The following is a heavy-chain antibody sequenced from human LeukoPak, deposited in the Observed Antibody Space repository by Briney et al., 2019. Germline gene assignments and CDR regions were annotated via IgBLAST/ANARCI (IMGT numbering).Heavy chain of an antibody. V-gene: IGHV3-21*01. CDR2: ITSGSSYI. CDR3: ARDPYSGSYYRDAFDI. CDR1: GFTFSGYN. D-gene: IGHD1-26*01. J-gene: IGHJ3*02. Sequence: GGPLSLSCEAPGFTFSGYNINWVRQPPGKGLKWVSSITSGSSYIYYADSVKGRFTISRDNAKNSLYLQMNSLRAEDTAVYYCARDPYSGSYYRDAFDIWGQGTMVTVSS.